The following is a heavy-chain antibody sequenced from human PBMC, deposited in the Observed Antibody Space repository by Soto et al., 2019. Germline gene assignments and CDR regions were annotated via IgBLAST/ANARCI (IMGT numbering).Heavy chain of an antibody. CDR2: VYYSGTT. V-gene: IGHV4-59*08. CDR3: ARPLFYYYDSSGYAALSYYYYGMDV. CDR1: SGSISSYY. D-gene: IGHD3-22*01. Sequence: ETLSLTCTVASGSISSYYWSWLRQPPGKGLEWIGYVYYSGTTNYNPSLKSRVTISVDTSKNQFSLKLSSVTAADTAVYYCARPLFYYYDSSGYAALSYYYYGMDVWGQGTTVTVSS. J-gene: IGHJ6*02.